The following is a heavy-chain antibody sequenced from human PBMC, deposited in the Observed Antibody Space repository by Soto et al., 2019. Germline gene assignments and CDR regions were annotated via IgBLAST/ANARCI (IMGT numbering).Heavy chain of an antibody. CDR1: GATISTGGYT. V-gene: IGHV4-30-2*01. J-gene: IGHJ5*02. D-gene: IGHD4-17*01. CDR3: ARETYGEYVGYFDP. CDR2: THHSGNP. Sequence: QLQLQESGSRLVKSSETLSLTCDVSGATISTGGYTWAWIRQPPGNALEWIGHTHHSGNPNSNPSLKSLVIISVDRSKNQFSLKVRSVTAATTAVYYCARETYGEYVGYFDPWGQGIQVTVSS.